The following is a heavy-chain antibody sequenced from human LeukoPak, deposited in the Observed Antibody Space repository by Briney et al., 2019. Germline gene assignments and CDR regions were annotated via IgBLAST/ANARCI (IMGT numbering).Heavy chain of an antibody. V-gene: IGHV4-61*02. CDR3: AGTYYDFWSGYFPLDY. D-gene: IGHD3-3*01. Sequence: PSETLSLTCTVSGGSISSGSCYWCWIRQPAGKGLEWIGRIYTSGSTNYNPSLKSRVTISVDTSKNQFSLKLSSVTAADTAVYYCAGTYYDFWSGYFPLDYWGQGTLVTVSS. J-gene: IGHJ4*02. CDR2: IYTSGST. CDR1: GGSISSGSCY.